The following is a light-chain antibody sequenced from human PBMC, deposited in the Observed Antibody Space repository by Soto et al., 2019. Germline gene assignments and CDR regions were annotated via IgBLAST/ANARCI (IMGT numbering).Light chain of an antibody. Sequence: EIVLTQSPGTLSLSPGQRATLSFRASQRVGGNYLAWYHQVPGQAPRLLIHGASSRPTGIPDRFSGSGSGTDFTLTISRQEPEDFVVYYWQQYGRPSTFGQGTRLEI. CDR2: GAS. V-gene: IGKV3-20*01. CDR3: QQYGRPST. CDR1: QRVGGNY. J-gene: IGKJ5*01.